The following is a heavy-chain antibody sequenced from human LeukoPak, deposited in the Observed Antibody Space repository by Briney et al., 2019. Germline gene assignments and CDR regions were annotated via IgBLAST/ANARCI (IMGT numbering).Heavy chain of an antibody. CDR1: GFTFSSYA. CDR2: ISGSGGST. V-gene: IGHV3-23*01. CDR3: AKSPGWGSSGWYDY. D-gene: IGHD6-19*01. Sequence: PGGSLRLSCEASGFTFSSYAMSWVRQAPGKGLEWVSAISGSGGSTYYADSVKGRFTISRDNSKNTLYLQMNSLRAEDTAVYYCAKSPGWGSSGWYDYWGQGTLVTVSS. J-gene: IGHJ4*02.